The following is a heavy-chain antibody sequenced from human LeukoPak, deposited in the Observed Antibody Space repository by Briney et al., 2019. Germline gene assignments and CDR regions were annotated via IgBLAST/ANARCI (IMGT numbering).Heavy chain of an antibody. CDR3: AREGGKITFGGVTSFDY. V-gene: IGHV1-46*01. CDR1: GYTFTSYY. J-gene: IGHJ4*02. D-gene: IGHD3-16*01. Sequence: ASVKVSCKASGYTFTSYYMQWVRQAPGQGLEWMGIINPSGGSTSYAQKFQVRVTMTRDTSTSTVSMELSSLRSEDTAVYYCAREGGKITFGGVTSFDYWGQGTLVTVSS. CDR2: INPSGGST.